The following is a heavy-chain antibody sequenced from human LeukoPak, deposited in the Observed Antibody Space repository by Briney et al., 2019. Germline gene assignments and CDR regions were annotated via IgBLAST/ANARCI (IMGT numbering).Heavy chain of an antibody. CDR3: AKGCGATCYPDFDH. J-gene: IGHJ4*02. D-gene: IGHD2-15*01. V-gene: IGHV3-23*01. CDR1: GFTFSNYA. Sequence: TGGSLRLSCKASGFTFSNYAMSWVLQAPGKGLEWVSTFSGSGANTFYADSVKGRFTISRDNSRNTLYLQMNSLRVEDSALYYCAKGCGATCYPDFDHWGQGTLVTVSS. CDR2: FSGSGANT.